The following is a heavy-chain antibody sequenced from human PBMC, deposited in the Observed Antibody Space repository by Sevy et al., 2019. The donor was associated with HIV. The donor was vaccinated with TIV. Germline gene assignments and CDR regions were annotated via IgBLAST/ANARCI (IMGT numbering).Heavy chain of an antibody. CDR3: TRDAGYSTGWYPSDY. V-gene: IGHV3-30-3*01. CDR2: ISYDGSSK. J-gene: IGHJ4*02. Sequence: GGSLRLSCAASGFSVSTHAMHWVRQAPGKGLEWVALISYDGSSKYYADSVKGRLTISRENSKKTLYLQMSSLRPDDKDVYYCTRDAGYSTGWYPSDYWGQGTLVTVSS. CDR1: GFSVSTHA. D-gene: IGHD6-19*01.